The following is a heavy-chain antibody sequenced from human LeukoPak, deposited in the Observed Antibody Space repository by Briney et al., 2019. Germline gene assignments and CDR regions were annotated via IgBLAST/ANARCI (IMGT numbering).Heavy chain of an antibody. D-gene: IGHD3-22*01. Sequence: ASVKVSCKASGYTFTGYYMHWVRQAPGQGLEWMGWINPNSGGTNYAQKFQGRVTKTRDTSISTAYMELSRLRSDDTAVYYCARDSYYYDSSGYYYDAWGQGTLVTVSS. CDR3: ARDSYYYDSSGYYYDA. V-gene: IGHV1-2*02. CDR2: INPNSGGT. J-gene: IGHJ5*02. CDR1: GYTFTGYY.